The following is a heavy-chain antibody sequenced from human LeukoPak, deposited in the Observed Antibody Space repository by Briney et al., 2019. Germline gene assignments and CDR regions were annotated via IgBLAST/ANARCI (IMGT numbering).Heavy chain of an antibody. J-gene: IGHJ4*02. CDR1: GGSFSGYY. CDR2: INHSGST. Sequence: PSETLSLTCAVYGGSFSGYYWSWIRQPPGKGLEWIGEINHSGSTNYNPSLKSRVTISVDTSKNQFSLKLSSVTAADTAVYYCARGDEIKRYYFDYWGQGTLVTVSS. V-gene: IGHV4-34*01. D-gene: IGHD5-24*01. CDR3: ARGDEIKRYYFDY.